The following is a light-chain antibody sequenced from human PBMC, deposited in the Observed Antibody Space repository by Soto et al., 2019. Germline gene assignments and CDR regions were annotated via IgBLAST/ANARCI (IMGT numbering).Light chain of an antibody. J-gene: IGKJ3*01. Sequence: DIQMTPSPSSLSASVGDSVAITCRASQDISNFLNWYQQTPGKAPKLLTYDASDLETVVPSRFSGTGSGTDFTFTISNVQPEDTATYYCQQYDSLPFTFGPGTKVEIK. V-gene: IGKV1-33*01. CDR3: QQYDSLPFT. CDR2: DAS. CDR1: QDISNF.